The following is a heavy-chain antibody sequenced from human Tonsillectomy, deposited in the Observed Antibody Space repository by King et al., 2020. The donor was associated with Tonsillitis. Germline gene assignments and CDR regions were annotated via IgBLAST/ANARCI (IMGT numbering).Heavy chain of an antibody. J-gene: IGHJ4*02. D-gene: IGHD4-23*01. Sequence: VQLVESGGGLVKPGGSLRLSCVASGFTFSDYYMSWIRQAPGKGLEWISYLITSGTSIYYADSVNGRFTLSRDTAKNSLYLQVDSLRVEDTAVYYCARAYGGSFDYWGQGTLVTVSS. V-gene: IGHV3-11*01. CDR2: LITSGTSI. CDR3: ARAYGGSFDY. CDR1: GFTFSDYY.